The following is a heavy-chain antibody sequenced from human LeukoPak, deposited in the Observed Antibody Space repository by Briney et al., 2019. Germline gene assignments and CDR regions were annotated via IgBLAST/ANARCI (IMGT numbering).Heavy chain of an antibody. J-gene: IGHJ5*02. CDR3: ARDGDDYGDNGDWFDP. CDR1: GGSTSSGGYS. CDR2: IYYSGST. V-gene: IGHV4-31*03. D-gene: IGHD4-17*01. Sequence: PSETLSLTCTVSGGSTSSGGYSWSWIRQHPGKGLEWIGYIYYSGSTYYNPSLKSRVTISVDTSKNQFSLKLSSVTAADTAVYYCARDGDDYGDNGDWFDPWGQGTLVTVSS.